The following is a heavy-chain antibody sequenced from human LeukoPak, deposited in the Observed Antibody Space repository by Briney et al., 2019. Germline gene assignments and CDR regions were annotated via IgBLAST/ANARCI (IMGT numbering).Heavy chain of an antibody. V-gene: IGHV3-30*03. CDR3: AREHAIYFYSVLDV. Sequence: PGGSLRLSCAASGFSLSAHGIHWVRQAPGKGLEWLAAIPSDGLRAYYEGSVKARFTVSRDQNTVFLRMYSLRPEDTAVYFCAREHAIYFYSVLDVWGQGPTVTVSS. CDR1: GFSLSAHG. D-gene: IGHD5/OR15-5a*01. CDR2: IPSDGLRA. J-gene: IGHJ6*02.